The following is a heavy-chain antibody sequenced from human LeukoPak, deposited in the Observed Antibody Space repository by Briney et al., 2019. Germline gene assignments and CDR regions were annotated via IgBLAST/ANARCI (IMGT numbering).Heavy chain of an antibody. CDR1: GDSISSGDYY. CDR3: ARSPPGGGWDFWSGYSEGSQRYFDY. V-gene: IGHV4-61*02. Sequence: SETLSLTCTVSGDSISSGDYYWSWIRQPAGKGLEWIGRISSSGSTHYNPSLKSRVTISVDTSKNQFSLKLSSVTAADTAVYYCARSPPGGGWDFWSGYSEGSQRYFDYWGQGTLVTVSS. J-gene: IGHJ4*02. D-gene: IGHD3-3*01. CDR2: ISSSGST.